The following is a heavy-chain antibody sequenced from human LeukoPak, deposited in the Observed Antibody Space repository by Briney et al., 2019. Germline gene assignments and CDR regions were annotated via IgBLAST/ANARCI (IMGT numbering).Heavy chain of an antibody. CDR2: IYTSGST. J-gene: IGHJ1*01. Sequence: IXSYYWSWIRQPAGKGLEWIGRIYTSGSTNYNPSLKSRVTMSVDTSKNQFSLKLSSVTAADTAVYYCARDSKGYFQHWGQGTLVTVSS. CDR1: IXSYY. CDR3: ARDSKGYFQH. V-gene: IGHV4-4*07.